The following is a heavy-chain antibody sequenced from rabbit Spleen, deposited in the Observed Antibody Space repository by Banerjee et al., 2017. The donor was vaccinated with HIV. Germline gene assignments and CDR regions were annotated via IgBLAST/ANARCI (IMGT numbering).Heavy chain of an antibody. CDR2: IEPIFGNT. CDR1: GFSFSSRYY. CDR3: ARGPGYNNVAWDYYFNL. Sequence: QEQLVESGGGLVQPEGSLTLTCTASGFSFSSRYYMCWVRQAPGKGLEWIGYIEPIFGNTYYASWVNGRFTISSHNAQNTLYLQLSSLTAADTATYFCARGPGYNNVAWDYYFNLWGPGTLVTVS. V-gene: IGHV1S45*01. J-gene: IGHJ4*01. D-gene: IGHD7-1*01.